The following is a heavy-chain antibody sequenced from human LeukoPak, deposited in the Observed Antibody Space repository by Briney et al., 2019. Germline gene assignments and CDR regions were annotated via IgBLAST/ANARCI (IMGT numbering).Heavy chain of an antibody. Sequence: SVKVSCKASQGTDSRYGISGVRQAPGQGLEWMGRNIPILGITNHAQKFQGRVTITADKSTTTAYMELSGLRSEDAAVYYCARGGYDISTGYYFDSWGQRTLVTVSS. CDR2: NIPILGIT. J-gene: IGHJ4*02. D-gene: IGHD3-9*01. CDR1: QGTDSRYG. V-gene: IGHV1-69*04. CDR3: ARGGYDISTGYYFDS.